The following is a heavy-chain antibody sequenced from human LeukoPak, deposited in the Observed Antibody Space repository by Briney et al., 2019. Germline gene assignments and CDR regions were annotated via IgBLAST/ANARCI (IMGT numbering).Heavy chain of an antibody. D-gene: IGHD3-9*01. CDR1: GGSISSYY. Sequence: SETLSLTCTVSGGSISSYYWSWIRQPAGKGLGWIGRIYTSGSTNYNPSLKRRVTMSVDTSKNEFSLKLSSVTAAETAVYYCARTPSGYDKDGMDVWGQGSTVTVSS. CDR2: IYTSGST. CDR3: ARTPSGYDKDGMDV. J-gene: IGHJ6*02. V-gene: IGHV4-4*07.